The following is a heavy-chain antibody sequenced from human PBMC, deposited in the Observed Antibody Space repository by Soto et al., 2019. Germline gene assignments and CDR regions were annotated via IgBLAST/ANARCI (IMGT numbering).Heavy chain of an antibody. CDR2: MFYIGNT. Sequence: SETLSLTCTVSGGSISSYYWSWIQQPPGMGLEWIGYMFYIGNTNYNPSLKSRVTISVDTSKNQFSLKLRSVTAADTAVYYYASGYYSDARVDYWGQGTLVTVS. J-gene: IGHJ4*02. CDR3: ASGYYSDARVDY. CDR1: GGSISSYY. D-gene: IGHD3-22*01. V-gene: IGHV4-59*01.